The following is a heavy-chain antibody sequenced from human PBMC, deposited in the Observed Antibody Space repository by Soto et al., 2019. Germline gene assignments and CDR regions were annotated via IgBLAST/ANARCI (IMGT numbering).Heavy chain of an antibody. J-gene: IGHJ3*02. V-gene: IGHV3-48*02. CDR1: GFTFSSYS. CDR3: ARVKYSGSYEGAFDI. CDR2: ISSSSSTI. D-gene: IGHD1-26*01. Sequence: GGSLRLSCAASGFTFSSYSMNWVRQAPGKGLEWVSYISSSSSTIYYADSVKGRFTISRDNAKNSLYLQMNSLRDEDTDVYYCARVKYSGSYEGAFDIWGQGTMVTVSS.